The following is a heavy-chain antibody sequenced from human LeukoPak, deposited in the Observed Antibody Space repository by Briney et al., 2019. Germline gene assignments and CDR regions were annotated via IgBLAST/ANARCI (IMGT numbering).Heavy chain of an antibody. CDR3: AKQGTGGYDYLSD. Sequence: PGGSLRLSCAASGFTFSSYGMHWVRQAPGKGLEWVAFIRYDGSNKYYADSVKGRFTISRDNSKNTLYMQMNSLRAEDTAVYYCAKQGTGGYDYLSDWGQGALVTVSS. CDR1: GFTFSSYG. D-gene: IGHD5-12*01. J-gene: IGHJ4*02. V-gene: IGHV3-30*02. CDR2: IRYDGSNK.